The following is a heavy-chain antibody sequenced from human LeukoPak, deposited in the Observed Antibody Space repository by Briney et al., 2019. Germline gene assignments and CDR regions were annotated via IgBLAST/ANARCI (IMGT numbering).Heavy chain of an antibody. D-gene: IGHD2-21*02. J-gene: IGHJ4*02. CDR1: GGSFSGYY. V-gene: IGHV4-34*01. CDR3: ARGGDCGGDCYQEYYFDY. Sequence: SETLSLTCAVYGGSFSGYYWSWIRQPPGKGLEWIGEINHSGSTNYNPSLKSRVTISVDTSKNQFSLKLSSVTAADTAVYYCARGGDCGGDCYQEYYFDYWGQGTLVTVSS. CDR2: INHSGST.